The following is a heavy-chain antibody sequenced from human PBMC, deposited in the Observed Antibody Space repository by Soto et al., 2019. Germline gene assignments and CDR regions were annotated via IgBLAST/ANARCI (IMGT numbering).Heavy chain of an antibody. Sequence: ASVKVSCKASGYTFTSYDINRVRQATGQGLEWMGWMNPNSGNTGYAQKFQGRVTMTRNTSISTAYMELSSLRSEDTAVYYCARVYGSGSYYTGYYSDYSSQGTLDTVSS. J-gene: IGHJ4*02. V-gene: IGHV1-8*01. D-gene: IGHD3-10*01. CDR3: ARVYGSGSYYTGYYSDY. CDR2: MNPNSGNT. CDR1: GYTFTSYD.